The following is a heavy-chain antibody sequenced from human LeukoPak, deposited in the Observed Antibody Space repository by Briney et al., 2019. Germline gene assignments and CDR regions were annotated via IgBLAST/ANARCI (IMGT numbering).Heavy chain of an antibody. Sequence: GGSLRLSCAASGFTFSDYYMSWIRQAPGKGLEWVSYISSSGSTIYYADSVKGRFTSSRDNAKNFLYLQLNGLRAEDTAVYYCARAIGTTGTPGSYWGQGTLVTVSS. J-gene: IGHJ4*02. CDR1: GFTFSDYY. CDR2: ISSSGSTI. D-gene: IGHD1-1*01. V-gene: IGHV3-11*01. CDR3: ARAIGTTGTPGSY.